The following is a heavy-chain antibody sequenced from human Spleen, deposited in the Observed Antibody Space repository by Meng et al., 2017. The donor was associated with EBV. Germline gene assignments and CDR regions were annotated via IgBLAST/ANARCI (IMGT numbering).Heavy chain of an antibody. CDR1: GYTFTNYD. D-gene: IGHD3-22*01. J-gene: IGHJ4*02. V-gene: IGHV1-18*01. CDR2: ISAYNGNT. Sequence: QVQLVQSRAEVKKPWASVKVSCKASGYTFTNYDITWVRQAPGQGLEWMGWISAYNGNTNYAQKFQGRVTMTTDTSTSTAYMELRSLRSDDTAVYYCGRDRYYESSGYDALGYWGQGTLVTVSS. CDR3: GRDRYYESSGYDALGY.